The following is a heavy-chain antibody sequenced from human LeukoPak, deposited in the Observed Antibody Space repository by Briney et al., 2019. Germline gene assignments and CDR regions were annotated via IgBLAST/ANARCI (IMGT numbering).Heavy chain of an antibody. J-gene: IGHJ6*02. CDR3: ARGSGMDV. CDR2: IKQDGTEK. CDR1: GFNFSNNW. V-gene: IGHV3-7*05. Sequence: AESLRLSCAASGFNFSNNWMNWVRLAPGKRLECVANIKQDGTEKYYVDSVKGRFTISRDNAKNSLYLQMNSLRAEDTAVYYCARGSGMDVWGQGTTVTVSS.